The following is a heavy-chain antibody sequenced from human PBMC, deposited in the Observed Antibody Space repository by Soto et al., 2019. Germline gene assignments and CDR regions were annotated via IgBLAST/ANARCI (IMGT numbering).Heavy chain of an antibody. CDR1: GDSVSSNSAA. CDR2: TYYRSKWYN. J-gene: IGHJ5*02. V-gene: IGHV6-1*01. D-gene: IGHD3-22*01. Sequence: QSQTLSLTCAISGDSVSSNSAAWNWIRQSPSRGLEWLGRTYYRSKWYNDYAVSVKSRITINPDTSKNQFSLQLNSVTPEDTAVYYCARETLITTIERNWFDPWGQGTLVTVSS. CDR3: ARETLITTIERNWFDP.